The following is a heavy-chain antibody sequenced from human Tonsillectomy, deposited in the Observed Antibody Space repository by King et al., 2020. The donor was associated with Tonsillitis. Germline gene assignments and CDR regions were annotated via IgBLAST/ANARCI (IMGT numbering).Heavy chain of an antibody. D-gene: IGHD4-17*01. CDR2: ISGSSSTP. V-gene: IGHV3-11*05. Sequence: QVQLVESGGGLVKPGGSLRLSCAASGFTFSDYYMSWIRQAPGKGLEGVAYISGSSSTPNYADSVKGRFTISRDNAKNSLYLQMNSLRAADTAVYYCARDRLGSNMDVWGQGTMVTVSS. J-gene: IGHJ6*02. CDR3: ARDRLGSNMDV. CDR1: GFTFSDYY.